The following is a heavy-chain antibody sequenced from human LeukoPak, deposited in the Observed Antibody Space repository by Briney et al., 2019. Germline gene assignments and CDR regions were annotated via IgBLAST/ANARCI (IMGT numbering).Heavy chain of an antibody. CDR3: ARLAAAGTSGY. CDR1: GFTFSSYS. CDR2: ISSSSSYI. J-gene: IGHJ4*02. D-gene: IGHD6-13*01. V-gene: IGHV3-21*01. Sequence: PGGSLRLSCAASGFTFSSYSMNWVRQAPGKGLEWVSSISSSSSYIYYADSVKGRFTISRDNAKNSRYLQMNSLRAEDTAVYYCARLAAAGTSGYWGQGTLVTVSS.